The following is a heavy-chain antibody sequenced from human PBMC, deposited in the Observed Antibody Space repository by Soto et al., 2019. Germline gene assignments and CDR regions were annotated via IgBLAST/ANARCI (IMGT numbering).Heavy chain of an antibody. V-gene: IGHV1-69*02. Sequence: ASVKVSCKASGGTFSSYTISWVRQAPGQGLEWMGRIIPILGIANYAQKLQGRDTITADKSTSTAYMERSSLRSEDTAVYYCARNSALFSDDAFDIWGQGTMVTVSS. D-gene: IGHD3-9*01. CDR1: GGTFSSYT. CDR2: IIPILGIA. CDR3: ARNSALFSDDAFDI. J-gene: IGHJ3*02.